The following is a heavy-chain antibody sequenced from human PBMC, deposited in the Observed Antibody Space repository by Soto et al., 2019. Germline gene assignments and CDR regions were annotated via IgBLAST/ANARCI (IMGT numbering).Heavy chain of an antibody. D-gene: IGHD4-17*01. J-gene: IGHJ4*02. CDR3: AKEGDYDENSFDR. CDR1: GGSISSSSYY. Sequence: PSETLSLTCTVSGGSISSSSYYWGWIRQPPGKGLEWIGSIYYSGSTYYNPSLKSRVTISVDTSKNQFSLKLSSVTVADTAVYYCAKEGDYDENSFDRWGQGTLVTVSS. V-gene: IGHV4-39*02. CDR2: IYYSGST.